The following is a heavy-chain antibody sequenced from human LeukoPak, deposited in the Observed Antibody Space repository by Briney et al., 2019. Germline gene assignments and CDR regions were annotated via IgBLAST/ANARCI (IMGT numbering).Heavy chain of an antibody. Sequence: GGSLRLSCAASGFTVSSNYMSWVRQAPGKGLEWVANIKQDGSEKYYVDSVKGRFTISRDNAKNSLYLQMNSLGAEDTAVYYCVQDWAWGAFGYWGQGTLVTVSS. D-gene: IGHD7-27*01. J-gene: IGHJ4*02. V-gene: IGHV3-7*03. CDR3: VQDWAWGAFGY. CDR1: GFTVSSNY. CDR2: IKQDGSEK.